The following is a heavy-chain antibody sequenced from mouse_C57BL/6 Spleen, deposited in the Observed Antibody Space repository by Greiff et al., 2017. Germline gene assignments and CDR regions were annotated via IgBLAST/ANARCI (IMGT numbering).Heavy chain of an antibody. D-gene: IGHD2-3*01. J-gene: IGHJ1*03. CDR1: GYTFTDYY. Sequence: QVQLKQSGPELVKPGASVKISCKASGYTFTDYYINWVKQRPGQGLEWIGWIFPGSGSTYYNEKFKGKATLTVDKSSSTAYMLLSSLTSEDSAVYFCAPIYDGYSWYFDVWGTETTVTVSS. CDR3: APIYDGYSWYFDV. CDR2: IFPGSGST. V-gene: IGHV1-75*01.